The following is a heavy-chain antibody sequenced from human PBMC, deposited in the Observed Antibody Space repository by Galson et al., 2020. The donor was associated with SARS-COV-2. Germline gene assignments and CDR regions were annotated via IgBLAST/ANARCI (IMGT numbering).Heavy chain of an antibody. J-gene: IGHJ2*01. CDR3: ARLMRRGYCSGGNCFHRDCYFDL. V-gene: IGHV4-34*01. CDR1: GGSFSGYY. Sequence: SEILSLTCEVYGGSFSGYYWSWIRQPPGKGLEWIGEIHPSGSTDYNPSLRSRVTISIDTSKNQVSLKLNSVTAADTAVYFCARLMRRGYCSGGNCFHRDCYFDLWGRGTLVSVSS. CDR2: IHPSGST. D-gene: IGHD2-15*01.